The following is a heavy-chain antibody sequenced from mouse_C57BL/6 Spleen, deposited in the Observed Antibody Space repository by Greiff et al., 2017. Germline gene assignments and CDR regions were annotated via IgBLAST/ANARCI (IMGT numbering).Heavy chain of an antibody. CDR3: ARTTVGAPDY. CDR1: GFTFSDYG. V-gene: IGHV5-17*01. Sequence: EVKLVESGGGLVKPGGSLKLSCAASGFTFSDYGMHWVRQAPEKGLEWVAYISSGSSTIYYADTVKGRFTISRDNAKNTLFLQMTSLRSEDTAMYYCARTTVGAPDYWGKGTTLTVSS. D-gene: IGHD1-1*01. CDR2: ISSGSSTI. J-gene: IGHJ2*01.